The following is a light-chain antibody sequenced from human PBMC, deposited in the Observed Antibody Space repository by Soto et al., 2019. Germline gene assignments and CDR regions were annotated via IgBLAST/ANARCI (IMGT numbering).Light chain of an antibody. J-gene: IGKJ4*01. Sequence: EIVLTQSPGTLSLSPGERATLSCRACQSVSSSYLAWYQQKPGQAPRLLIYGASSRATGIPDRFSGSGSGTDFTLTISSLQPEDFATYYCQQSYSTPLTFGGGTKVDIK. CDR3: QQSYSTPLT. CDR2: GAS. CDR1: QSVSSSY. V-gene: IGKV3-20*01.